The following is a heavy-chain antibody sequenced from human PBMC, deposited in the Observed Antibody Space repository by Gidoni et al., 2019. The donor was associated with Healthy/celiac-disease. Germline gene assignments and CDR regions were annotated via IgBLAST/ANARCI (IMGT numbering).Heavy chain of an antibody. CDR3: ARFVEMATIASDYFDY. Sequence: QLQLQESGPGLVKPSETLSLTCTVSGGSISSSSYYWGWIRQPPGKGLEWIGSIYYSGSTYYNPSLKSRVTISVDTSKNQFSLKLSSVTAADTAVYYCARFVEMATIASDYFDYWGQGTLVTVSS. J-gene: IGHJ4*02. CDR2: IYYSGST. D-gene: IGHD5-12*01. V-gene: IGHV4-39*01. CDR1: GGSISSSSYY.